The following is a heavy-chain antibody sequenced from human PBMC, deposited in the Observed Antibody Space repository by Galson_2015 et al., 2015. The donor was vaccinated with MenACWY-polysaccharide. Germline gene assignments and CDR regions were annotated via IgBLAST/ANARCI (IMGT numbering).Heavy chain of an antibody. CDR2: IKQDGSEK. Sequence: SLRLSCAASGFTFGNFWMSWVRQAPGKELEWVASIKQDGSEKYLVDSVKGRFTISRDNAENSLFLQMNSLRAEDTAIYYCAKTNSGGICTSGWACWFDPWGQGSLVIVSS. V-gene: IGHV3-7*03. CDR1: GFTFGNFW. J-gene: IGHJ5*02. CDR3: AKTNSGGICTSGWACWFDP. D-gene: IGHD2-15*01.